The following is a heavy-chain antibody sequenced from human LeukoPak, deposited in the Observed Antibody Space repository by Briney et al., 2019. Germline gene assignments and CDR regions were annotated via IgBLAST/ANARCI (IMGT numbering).Heavy chain of an antibody. J-gene: IGHJ4*02. D-gene: IGHD3-22*01. CDR3: ARGRGGNFRPYYYDSSGYYARGYFDY. CDR2: INHSGCT. Sequence: SETLSLTCAVYGGSFSGYYWSGIRHPPRKGLEGSGEINHSGCTNYNPSLKGRVIISVDTSKNQFSLKLSSVPAADTAVYCCARGRGGNFRPYYYDSSGYYARGYFDYWGQGTLVTVSS. V-gene: IGHV4-34*01. CDR1: GGSFSGYY.